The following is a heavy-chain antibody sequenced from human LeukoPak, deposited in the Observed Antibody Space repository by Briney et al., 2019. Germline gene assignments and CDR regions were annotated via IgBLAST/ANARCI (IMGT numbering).Heavy chain of an antibody. CDR1: GYTFTGYY. Sequence: GASVKVSCKASGYTFTGYYMHWVRQAPGQGLEWMGWIKPNSGGTNYAQKFQGRVTMTRDTSISTAYMELSRLRSDDTAVYYCAREYSSGWWTFDYWGQGTLVTVSS. CDR3: AREYSSGWWTFDY. CDR2: IKPNSGGT. J-gene: IGHJ4*02. D-gene: IGHD6-19*01. V-gene: IGHV1-2*02.